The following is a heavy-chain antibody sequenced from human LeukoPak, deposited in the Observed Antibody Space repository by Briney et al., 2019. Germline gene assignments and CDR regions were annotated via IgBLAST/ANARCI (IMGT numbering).Heavy chain of an antibody. CDR2: IYTSGST. Sequence: SQTLSLTCTVSGGSISSGSYYWSWIRQPAGKGLEWIGRIYTSGSTNYNPSLKSRVTISVDTSKNQFSLKLSSVTAADTAVYYGAGCGPKYISDYWGQGTLVTVSS. J-gene: IGHJ4*02. D-gene: IGHD1-1*01. CDR3: AGCGPKYISDY. V-gene: IGHV4-61*02. CDR1: GGSISSGSYY.